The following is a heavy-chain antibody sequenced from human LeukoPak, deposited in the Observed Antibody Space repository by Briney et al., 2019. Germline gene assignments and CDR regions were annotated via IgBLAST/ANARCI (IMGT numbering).Heavy chain of an antibody. J-gene: IGHJ4*02. CDR2: MKGTGEK. D-gene: IGHD6-19*01. CDR1: GLSFSSFA. V-gene: IGHV3-23*01. Sequence: PGGSLRLSCAASGLSFSSFAMSWVRQGPARGLEWLSSMKGTGEKFYADSVRGRFTLSRDDSRNTVYLQLDNLRVEDTAVCYCARASWVSSADAVRWGQGTVVTVSS. CDR3: ARASWVSSADAVR.